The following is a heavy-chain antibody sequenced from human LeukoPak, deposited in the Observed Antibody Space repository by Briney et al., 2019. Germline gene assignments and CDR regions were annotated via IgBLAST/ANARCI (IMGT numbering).Heavy chain of an antibody. CDR1: GFTFTTYW. V-gene: IGHV3-7*05. CDR2: LKQDGSEK. J-gene: IGHJ4*02. Sequence: GGSLTLSCAASGFTFTTYWMSWVRQARGKGVEWVANLKQDGSEKYYVDSVKGRFTISRDNANNSLYLQMNSLRAEDTAVYYCARGGDYLDYWGQGTLVTVSS. CDR3: ARGGDYLDY.